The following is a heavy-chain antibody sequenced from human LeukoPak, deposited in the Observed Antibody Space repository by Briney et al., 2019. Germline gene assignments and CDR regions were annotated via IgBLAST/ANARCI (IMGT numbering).Heavy chain of an antibody. V-gene: IGHV3-48*03. CDR2: ISSGSTI. CDR3: ARESIAVAGAPFGY. D-gene: IGHD6-19*01. Sequence: GGSLRLSCAASGFTLSSYEVNWVRQAQGKGLEWVSYISSGSTIYDADSVKGRFTISRDNAKNSLYLQMNSLRAEDTAVYYCARESIAVAGAPFGYWGQGTLVTVSS. J-gene: IGHJ4*02. CDR1: GFTLSSYE.